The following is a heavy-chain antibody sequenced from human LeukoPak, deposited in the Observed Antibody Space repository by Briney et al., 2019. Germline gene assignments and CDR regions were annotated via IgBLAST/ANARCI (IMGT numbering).Heavy chain of an antibody. CDR1: GGSISSYY. D-gene: IGHD6-19*01. J-gene: IGHJ4*02. CDR2: IYYSGST. CDR3: ARLVTAVAGTGFDY. Sequence: PSETLSLTCTVSGGSISSYYWSWIRQPPGKGLEWIGYIYYSGSTNYNPSLKSRVTISVDTSKNQFSLKLSSVTAADTAVYYCARLVTAVAGTGFDYWGQGTLVTVSS. V-gene: IGHV4-59*08.